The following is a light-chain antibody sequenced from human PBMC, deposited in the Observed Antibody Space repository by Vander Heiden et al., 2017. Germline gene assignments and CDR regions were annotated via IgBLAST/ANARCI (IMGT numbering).Light chain of an antibody. V-gene: IGLV6-57*02. CDR2: DNF. J-gene: IGLJ2*01. CDR3: QSYDHINVV. Sequence: FMLTQPQSASESPGKTVTISCTGSAPTTVIYDNFQRPSGVPDRFSASIDSSSNSASLTISGLKTEDEAHYYCQSYDHINVVFGGGTKLTVL.